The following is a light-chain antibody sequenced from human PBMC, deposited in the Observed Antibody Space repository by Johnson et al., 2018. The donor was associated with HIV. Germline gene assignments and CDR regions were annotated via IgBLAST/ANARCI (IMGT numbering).Light chain of an antibody. V-gene: IGLV1-51*01. Sequence: QSVLTQPPSVSAAPGQKVTISCSGSSSNIGNNYVSWYQQFPGTAPKLLIYDNNKRPSGIPDRFSGSKSGTSATLGITVLQTGDEADYCCGTWDRSLSAGGYVFGTGTKVTV. CDR3: GTWDRSLSAGGYV. CDR1: SSNIGNNY. J-gene: IGLJ1*01. CDR2: DNN.